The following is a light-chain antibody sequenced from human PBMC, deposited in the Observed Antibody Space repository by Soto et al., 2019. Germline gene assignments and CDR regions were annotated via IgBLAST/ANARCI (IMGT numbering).Light chain of an antibody. Sequence: QSVLGQPASVSGSPGQSITSSCTGTSSDVGGFEYVSWYQHQPGKAPKLIIYDVTKRPAGVSNRFSGSKSGNTASLTISGIQAEDEGDYYCGSITRSSTSVFGPGTKVTVL. CDR2: DVT. V-gene: IGLV2-14*01. CDR1: SSDVGGFEY. J-gene: IGLJ1*01. CDR3: GSITRSSTSV.